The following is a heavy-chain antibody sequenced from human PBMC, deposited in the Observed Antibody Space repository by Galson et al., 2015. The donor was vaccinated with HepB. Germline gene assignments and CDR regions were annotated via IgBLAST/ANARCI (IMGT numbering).Heavy chain of an antibody. D-gene: IGHD2-15*01. Sequence: SLRLSCAASGFTFSSYSMNWVRQAPGKGLEWVSSISSSSSYIYYADSVKGRFTISRDNAKNSLYLQMNSLRAEDTAVYYCARAGLQDIVPVNWFDPWGQGTLVTVSS. J-gene: IGHJ5*02. CDR2: ISSSSSYI. V-gene: IGHV3-21*01. CDR1: GFTFSSYS. CDR3: ARAGLQDIVPVNWFDP.